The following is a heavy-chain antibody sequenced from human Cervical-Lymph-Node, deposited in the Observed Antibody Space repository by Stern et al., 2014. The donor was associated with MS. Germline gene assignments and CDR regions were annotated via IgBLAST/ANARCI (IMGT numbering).Heavy chain of an antibody. CDR3: ARGGRGVGLEY. CDR1: GFTFRTYA. D-gene: IGHD3-10*01. V-gene: IGHV3-30*04. CDR2: VSYDGTQR. Sequence: VQLVQSGGGVVQPGRSLSLSCVASGFTFRTYAMHWVRPAPGTGLEWVAFVSYDGTQRNSTDSVKARFTISRDNSKNTLYLHMNSLRDEDTAVYFCARGGRGVGLEYWGQGALVTVSS. J-gene: IGHJ4*02.